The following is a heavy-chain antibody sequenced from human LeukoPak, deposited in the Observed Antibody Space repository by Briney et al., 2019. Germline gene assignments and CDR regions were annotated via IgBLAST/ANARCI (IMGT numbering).Heavy chain of an antibody. CDR1: GYTFTSYY. V-gene: IGHV1-46*01. CDR3: ARDPSIASRNYYYYYMDV. D-gene: IGHD6-6*01. J-gene: IGHJ6*03. Sequence: ASVKVSCKASGYTFTSYYMHWVRQAPGQGLEWMGIINPSGCSTSYAQKFQGRVTMTRDMSTSTVYMELSSLRSEDTAVYYCARDPSIASRNYYYYYMDVWGKGTTVTVSS. CDR2: INPSGCST.